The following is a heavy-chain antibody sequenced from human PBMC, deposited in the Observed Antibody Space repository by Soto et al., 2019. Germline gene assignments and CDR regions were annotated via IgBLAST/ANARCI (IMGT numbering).Heavy chain of an antibody. Sequence: QVQLVESGGGVVQPGRSLRLSCAASGFTFSSYAMHWVRQAPGKGLEWVAVISYDGSNKYYADSVKGRFTISRDNSKNTLYLQMNSLRAEDTAVYYCARDPPIVVVVAATPYFDYWCQGTLVTVSS. CDR2: ISYDGSNK. CDR3: ARDPPIVVVVAATPYFDY. J-gene: IGHJ4*02. D-gene: IGHD2-15*01. V-gene: IGHV3-30-3*01. CDR1: GFTFSSYA.